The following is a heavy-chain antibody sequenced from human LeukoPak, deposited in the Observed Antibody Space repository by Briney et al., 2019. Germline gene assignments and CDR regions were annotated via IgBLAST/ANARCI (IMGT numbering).Heavy chain of an antibody. Sequence: SETLSLTCAVYGGSFSGDFFTWIRQPPGKGLEWIGEINHSGSTNYNPSLKSRVTISVDTSKNQFSLKLSSVTAADTAVYYCARDFYYWGQGTLVTVSS. V-gene: IGHV4-34*01. CDR1: GGSFSGDF. J-gene: IGHJ4*02. CDR3: ARDFYY. CDR2: INHSGST.